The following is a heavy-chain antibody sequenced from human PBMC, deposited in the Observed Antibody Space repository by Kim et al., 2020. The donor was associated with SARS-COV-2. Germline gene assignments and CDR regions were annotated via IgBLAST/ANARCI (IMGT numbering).Heavy chain of an antibody. V-gene: IGHV3-64*05. D-gene: IGHD6-13*01. Sequence: DTSKSRFTNSRENSQNTLYIQMSSLRAADTAVYYCVSLIAAAALFDYWGQGTLVTVSS. J-gene: IGHJ4*02. CDR3: VSLIAAAALFDY.